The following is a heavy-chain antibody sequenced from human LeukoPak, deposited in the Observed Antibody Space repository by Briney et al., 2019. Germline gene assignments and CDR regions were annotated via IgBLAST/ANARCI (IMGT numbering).Heavy chain of an antibody. CDR3: ARRALDYYGSGSSTSFDY. V-gene: IGHV5-10-1*01. D-gene: IGHD3-10*01. J-gene: IGHJ4*02. CDR2: IDPSDSYT. Sequence: GESLKISCKGSGYSFTSYWISWVRQMPGKGLEWMGRIDPSDSYTNYSPSFQGHVTISADESISTAYLQWSSLKASDTAMYYCARRALDYYGSGSSTSFDYWGQGTLVTVSS. CDR1: GYSFTSYW.